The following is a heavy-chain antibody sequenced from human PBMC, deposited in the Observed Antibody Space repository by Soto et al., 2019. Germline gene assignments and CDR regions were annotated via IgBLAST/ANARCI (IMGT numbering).Heavy chain of an antibody. V-gene: IGHV3-23*01. J-gene: IGHJ4*02. Sequence: GGSLRLSCAASGFTFTNYGLSWVRQAPGKGLDWVATVSGDASNTHYADSVKGRFTISRDNSKSILFLQMKSLRVEDTAIYYCARDVRASGEMFDYWGQGTQVTVSS. CDR1: GFTFTNYG. CDR3: ARDVRASGEMFDY. D-gene: IGHD4-17*01. CDR2: VSGDASNT.